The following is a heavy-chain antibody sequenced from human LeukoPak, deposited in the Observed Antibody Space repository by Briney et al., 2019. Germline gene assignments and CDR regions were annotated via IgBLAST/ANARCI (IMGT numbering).Heavy chain of an antibody. CDR2: IYYSGGT. CDR1: GGSISSYY. J-gene: IGHJ4*02. V-gene: IGHV4-59*08. CDR3: ARHSDGGGSYRRSFDY. D-gene: IGHD1-26*01. Sequence: SETLSLTCTVSGGSISSYYWRWIRQPPGKGLEWVGYIYYSGGTNYNPSLKSRVTTSVDTSKNQFSLKLSSVTAADTAVYYCARHSDGGGSYRRSFDYWGQGTLVTVSS.